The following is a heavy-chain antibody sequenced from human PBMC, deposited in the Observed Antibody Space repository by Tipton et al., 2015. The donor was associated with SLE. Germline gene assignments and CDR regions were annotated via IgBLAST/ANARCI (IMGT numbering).Heavy chain of an antibody. D-gene: IGHD2-15*01. V-gene: IGHV4-61*02. CDR3: ATPSTTLGGSGWH. J-gene: IGHJ4*02. CDR1: GGSISSGSYY. CDR2: IHTSGST. Sequence: TLSLTCTVSGGSISSGSYYWSWIRQPAGKGLEWIGRIHTSGSTNYNPSLKSRVTISVDTSKNQFSLKLSSVTAADTAVYYCATPSTTLGGSGWHWGQGTLVTVSS.